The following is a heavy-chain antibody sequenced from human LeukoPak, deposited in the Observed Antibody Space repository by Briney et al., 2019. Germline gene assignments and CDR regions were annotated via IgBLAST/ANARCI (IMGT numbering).Heavy chain of an antibody. D-gene: IGHD5-12*01. CDR3: ARDYQYSGYVHALDY. J-gene: IGHJ4*02. Sequence: GGSLRLSCAASGFTFSDYYMSWIRQAPGRGLEWVSYFSSSSSYTNYADSVRGRFTISRDNAKDSLYLQMHSPRAEDTAVYYCARDYQYSGYVHALDYWGQGTLVTVSS. CDR2: FSSSSSYT. CDR1: GFTFSDYY. V-gene: IGHV3-11*06.